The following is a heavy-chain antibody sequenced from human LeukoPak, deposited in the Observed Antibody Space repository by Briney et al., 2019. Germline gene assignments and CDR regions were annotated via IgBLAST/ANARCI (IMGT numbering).Heavy chain of an antibody. CDR1: GGSISSSSYY. J-gene: IGHJ3*02. Sequence: PSETLSLTCTVSGGSISSSSYYWGWIRQPPGKGLEWIGSIYYSGSTYYNPSLKSRVTISVDTSKNQFSLKLSSVTAADTAVYYCASENDILTGYPMNDAFDIWGQGTMVTVSS. V-gene: IGHV4-39*07. D-gene: IGHD3-9*01. CDR3: ASENDILTGYPMNDAFDI. CDR2: IYYSGST.